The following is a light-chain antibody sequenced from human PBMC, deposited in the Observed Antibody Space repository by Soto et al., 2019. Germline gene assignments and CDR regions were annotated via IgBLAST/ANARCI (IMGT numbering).Light chain of an antibody. V-gene: IGKV1-17*03. CDR3: QQLRLYPST. J-gene: IGKJ4*01. CDR1: QDISDF. CDR2: AAS. Sequence: DIHMIQSPSAMSASVGDIVTITCLASQDISDFLACFQQKPGEVPKRLIYAASSLESGVPSRFSGSGSGTDFALTITSLQAEDFATYYCQQLRLYPSTFGGGTKVDIK.